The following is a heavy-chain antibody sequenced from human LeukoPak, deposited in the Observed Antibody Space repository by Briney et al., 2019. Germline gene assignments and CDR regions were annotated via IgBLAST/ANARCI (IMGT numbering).Heavy chain of an antibody. CDR3: AKDLGIFGVVIIDNWFDP. V-gene: IGHV3-48*01. D-gene: IGHD3-3*01. Sequence: GGSLRLSCAASGFAFSSYSMNWVRQAPGKGLEWVSYITSSSSAIYYADSVKGRFTISRDNAKNSLYLQMNSLRAEDTAVYYCAKDLGIFGVVIIDNWFDPWGQGTLVTVSS. CDR1: GFAFSSYS. CDR2: ITSSSSAI. J-gene: IGHJ5*02.